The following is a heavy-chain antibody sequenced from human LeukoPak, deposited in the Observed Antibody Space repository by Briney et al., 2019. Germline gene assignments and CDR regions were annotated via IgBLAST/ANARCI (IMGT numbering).Heavy chain of an antibody. V-gene: IGHV3-23*01. CDR2: ISGSGGTT. J-gene: IGHJ4*02. CDR1: GITFSSYA. CDR3: AKRAPYYFDN. Sequence: GGSLRLSCAASGITFSSYAITWVRQAPGKELEWVSAISGSGGTTYYPDSVKGRFIISRDNSKNTVYLQINSLRAEETAVYYCAKRAPYYFDNWGQGTLVTVSS.